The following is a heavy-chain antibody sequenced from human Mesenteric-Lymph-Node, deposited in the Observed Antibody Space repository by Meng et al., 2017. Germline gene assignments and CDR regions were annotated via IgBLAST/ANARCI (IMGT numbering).Heavy chain of an antibody. J-gene: IGHJ4*02. CDR2: IKSKTDGGTT. V-gene: IGHV3-15*01. CDR3: AKGVTMIVVVMPNLDY. Sequence: GESLKISCAASGFTFSNAWMSWVRQAPGKGLEWVGRIKSKTDGGTTDYAAPVKGRFTISRDDSKNTLYLQMNSLKTEDTAVYYCAKGVTMIVVVMPNLDYWGRGTLVTFSS. D-gene: IGHD3-22*01. CDR1: GFTFSNAW.